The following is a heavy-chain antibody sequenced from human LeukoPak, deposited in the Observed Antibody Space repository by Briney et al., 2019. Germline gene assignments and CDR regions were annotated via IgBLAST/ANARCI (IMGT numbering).Heavy chain of an antibody. J-gene: IGHJ5*02. V-gene: IGHV1-18*01. CDR1: RYTFTRYG. D-gene: IGHD2-21*01. Sequence: ASLKVSCKALRYTFTRYGVTCVRQTPGHKLECIGWINGHEGNTNYAQKFQGRVTMTIDTSTSTAYMELRSLTSDDTAVYYGARALSVDPVRIVVVPPATTSDWFAPWGQGTLVTVSS. CDR3: ARALSVDPVRIVVVPPATTSDWFAP. CDR2: INGHEGNT.